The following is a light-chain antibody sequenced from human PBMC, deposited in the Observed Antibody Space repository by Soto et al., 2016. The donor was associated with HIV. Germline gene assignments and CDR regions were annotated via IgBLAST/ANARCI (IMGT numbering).Light chain of an antibody. CDR2: GKN. CDR1: SLRSYY. CDR3: DSRDSSGNHLI. Sequence: SSELTQGPVVSVALGQTVRITCQGDSLRSYYGSWYQQKPGQAPVLVIYGKNSRPSGIPDRFSGSTSGNTASLTITGAQAEDEADYYCDSRDSSGNHLIFGGGTKLTVL. J-gene: IGLJ2*01. V-gene: IGLV3-19*01.